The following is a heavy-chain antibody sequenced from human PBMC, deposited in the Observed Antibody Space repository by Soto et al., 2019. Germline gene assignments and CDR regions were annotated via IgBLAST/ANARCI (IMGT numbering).Heavy chain of an antibody. CDR2: IYYTGTT. V-gene: IGHV4-59*08. CDR1: GGSIRDYY. D-gene: IGHD3-22*01. J-gene: IGHJ5*01. CDR3: ARLGGYYQSLDS. Sequence: SETLSLTCTVSGGSIRDYYWSWIRQSPGKGLEWIGYIYYTGTTRYNPSIKSRATISVDSSKNQFSLNLRSVSAADTAVYYCARLGGYYQSLDSWGQGTLVTVSS.